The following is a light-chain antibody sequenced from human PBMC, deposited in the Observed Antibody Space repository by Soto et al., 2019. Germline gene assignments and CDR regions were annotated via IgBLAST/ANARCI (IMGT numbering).Light chain of an antibody. Sequence: QSALTQPPSASGSPGQSVTISCTGTSSDVGGYNYVSWYQQHPGKAPKLMIYEVSKRPSGVPDRFSGSKSGNTASLTVSGLQDEDEADYYCSSYTTSNTQVFGGGTKLTVL. CDR3: SSYTTSNTQV. CDR2: EVS. J-gene: IGLJ3*02. CDR1: SSDVGGYNY. V-gene: IGLV2-8*01.